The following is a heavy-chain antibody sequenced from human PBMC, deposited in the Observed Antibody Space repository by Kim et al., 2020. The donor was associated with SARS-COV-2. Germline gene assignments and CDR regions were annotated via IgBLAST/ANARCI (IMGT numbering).Heavy chain of an antibody. D-gene: IGHD6-19*01. CDR2: IIDTGDAT. CDR1: GFTFSTYA. Sequence: GGSLRLSCAASGFTFSTYAMSWVRQAPGKGLEWVSSIIDTGDATYYADSVRGRFTISRDNSKKTLYLQINRLRGDDTAIYYCARGGAVADTYYFTSWGQGTLVTFSS. J-gene: IGHJ4*02. CDR3: ARGGAVADTYYFTS. V-gene: IGHV3-23*01.